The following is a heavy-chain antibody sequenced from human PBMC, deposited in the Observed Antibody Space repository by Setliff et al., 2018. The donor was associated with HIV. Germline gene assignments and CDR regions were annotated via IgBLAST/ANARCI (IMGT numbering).Heavy chain of an antibody. Sequence: ASVKVSCKASGYTLTNYYMHWMQQAPGQGLEWMGIINPSGGSPNYAQKFQGRVTMTWDTSTSTVYMELSSLRSEDTAVYYCARGYPVEMFTLLDYWGQGTLVTVSS. J-gene: IGHJ4*02. D-gene: IGHD2-21*01. V-gene: IGHV1-46*01. CDR2: INPSGGSP. CDR1: GYTLTNYY. CDR3: ARGYPVEMFTLLDY.